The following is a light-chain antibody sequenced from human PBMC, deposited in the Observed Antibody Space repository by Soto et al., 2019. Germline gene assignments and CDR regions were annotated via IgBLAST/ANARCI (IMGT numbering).Light chain of an antibody. CDR3: SSYTSSTAYV. CDR1: SSDIGGFNY. V-gene: IGLV2-14*03. CDR2: DVI. Sequence: QSALTQPASVSGSPGQSITISCTGTSSDIGGFNYVTWYQQHPGKAPKLMIYDVINRPSGVSIRFSASKSGNTASLTISGLQAEDEADYYCSSYTSSTAYVFGTGTKLTVL. J-gene: IGLJ1*01.